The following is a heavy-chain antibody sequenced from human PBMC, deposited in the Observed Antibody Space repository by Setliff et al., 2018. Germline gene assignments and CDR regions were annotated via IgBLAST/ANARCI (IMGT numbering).Heavy chain of an antibody. CDR3: ATSVSWIQLVLYPQGHPEPFDY. J-gene: IGHJ4*02. D-gene: IGHD5-18*01. CDR1: GYTFTGYY. Sequence: ASVKVSCKASGYTFTGYYMHWVRQAPGKGLEWMGGFDPEDGETIYAQKFQGRVTMTEDTSTDTAYMELSSLRSEDTAVYYCATSVSWIQLVLYPQGHPEPFDYWGQGTLVT. V-gene: IGHV1-24*01. CDR2: FDPEDGET.